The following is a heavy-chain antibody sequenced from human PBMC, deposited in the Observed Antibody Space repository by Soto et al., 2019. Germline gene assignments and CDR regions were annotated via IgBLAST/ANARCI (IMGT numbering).Heavy chain of an antibody. D-gene: IGHD2-21*01. CDR3: ARRRKDCFDT. CDR2: IHYSGTI. Sequence: QLQLQESGPGLVEPSETLSLSCTVSGGSVNTGPYYWGWIRQPPGKGLEWIGSIHYSGTIFYNPPLRSRVTISLDTSNNHPSLTLSSVTAADTAVYYCARRRKDCFDTWGQGTLVNVSS. V-gene: IGHV4-39*02. J-gene: IGHJ5*02. CDR1: GGSVNTGPYY.